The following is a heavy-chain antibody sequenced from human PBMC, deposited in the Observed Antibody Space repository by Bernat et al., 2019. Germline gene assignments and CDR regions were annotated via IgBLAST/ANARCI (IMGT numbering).Heavy chain of an antibody. CDR3: ARVHSSGWYVVPYYYYYMDV. Sequence: EVQLVESGGGLVKPGGSLRLSCAASGFTFSSYSMNWVRQAPGKGLEWVSYISSSRSYIYYADSVKGRFTISRDNAKNSLYLQMNSLRAEDTAVYYCARVHSSGWYVVPYYYYYMDVWGKGTTVTVSS. J-gene: IGHJ6*03. CDR1: GFTFSSYS. CDR2: ISSSRSYI. V-gene: IGHV3-21*05. D-gene: IGHD6-19*01.